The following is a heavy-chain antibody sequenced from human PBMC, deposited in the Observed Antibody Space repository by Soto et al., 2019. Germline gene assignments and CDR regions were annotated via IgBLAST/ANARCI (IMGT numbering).Heavy chain of an antibody. CDR3: ARSIVLMVYPSHEDTDY. CDR2: ISSSGSTI. Sequence: EAQLVESGGGLVQPGGSLRLSCAASGFTFSSYEMNWVRQAPGKGLEWVSYISSSGSTIYYADSVKGRFTISRDNAKNSLYLQMNSLRAEDTAVYYCARSIVLMVYPSHEDTDYWGQGTLVTVSS. D-gene: IGHD2-8*01. V-gene: IGHV3-48*03. J-gene: IGHJ4*02. CDR1: GFTFSSYE.